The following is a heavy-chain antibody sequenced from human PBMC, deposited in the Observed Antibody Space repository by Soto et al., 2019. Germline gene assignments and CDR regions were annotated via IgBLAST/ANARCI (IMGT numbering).Heavy chain of an antibody. D-gene: IGHD3-22*01. V-gene: IGHV3-23*01. Sequence: GGSLRLSCAASGFTFSSYAMSWVRQAPGKGLEGVSAISGSGGSTYYADSVKGRFTISRDNSKNTLYLQMNSLRAEDTAVYYCAKDLFPVYYYDSSGSMLGYYFDYWGQGTLVTVSS. J-gene: IGHJ4*02. CDR1: GFTFSSYA. CDR2: ISGSGGST. CDR3: AKDLFPVYYYDSSGSMLGYYFDY.